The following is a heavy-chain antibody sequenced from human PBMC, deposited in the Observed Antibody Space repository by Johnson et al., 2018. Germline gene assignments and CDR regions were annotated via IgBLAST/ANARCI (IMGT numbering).Heavy chain of an antibody. V-gene: IGHV4-59*01. CDR1: GGSISSYY. J-gene: IGHJ6*03. CDR2: IYYSGST. Sequence: QVQLQESGPGLVKPSETLSLTCTVSGGSISSYYWSWIRQPPGKGLEWIGYIYYSGSTNYNPSLKSRVTISVDTSKNQFSRKLSSVTAADTAVYSCARGYSSLIDYYYYMDVWGKGTTVTVSS. D-gene: IGHD2-21*01. CDR3: ARGYSSLIDYYYYMDV.